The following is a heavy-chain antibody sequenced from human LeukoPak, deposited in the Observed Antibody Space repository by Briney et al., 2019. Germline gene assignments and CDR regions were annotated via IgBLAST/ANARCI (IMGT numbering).Heavy chain of an antibody. J-gene: IGHJ1*01. CDR3: AKGVPGYSGGWSYFHH. CDR2: INGNTGNT. D-gene: IGHD6-19*01. CDR1: GFTITSYA. Sequence: PGGSLRLSCAASGFTITSYAMYWVRQAPGKGMEWVSGINGNTGNTYYADSVKGRFSISRDYSKNSLFLQMNSLRDDDTAMYYCAKGVPGYSGGWSYFHHWGQGTLVTVFS. V-gene: IGHV3-23*01.